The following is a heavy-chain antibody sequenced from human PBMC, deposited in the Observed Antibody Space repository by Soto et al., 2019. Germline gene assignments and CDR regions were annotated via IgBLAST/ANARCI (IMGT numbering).Heavy chain of an antibody. J-gene: IGHJ4*03. CDR3: AREGSGYNF. CDR2: IVPVFGRP. V-gene: IGHV1-69*13. CDR1: GGSFSTFG. D-gene: IGHD3-22*01. Sequence: VKVSCWAAGGSFSTFGISWVRRAAGGGRVWMGGIVPVFGRPNYAERFRGRLTITADESTSTGYMQLISLTSEDTAVYYCAREGSGYNFWGQGTMVTVSS.